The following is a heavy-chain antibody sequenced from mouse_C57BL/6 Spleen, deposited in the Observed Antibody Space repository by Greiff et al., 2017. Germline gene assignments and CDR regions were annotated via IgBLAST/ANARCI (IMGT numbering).Heavy chain of an antibody. J-gene: IGHJ1*03. CDR1: GYSITSGYY. V-gene: IGHV3-6*01. CDR3: ARGSNWYFDV. Sequence: DVQLQESGPGLVKPSQSLSLTCSVTGYSITSGYYWNWIRQFPGNKLEWMGYISYDGSNNYNPSLKNRISITRATSKNQFFLKLNSVTTEDTATYYCARGSNWYFDVWGTGTTVTVSS. CDR2: ISYDGSN.